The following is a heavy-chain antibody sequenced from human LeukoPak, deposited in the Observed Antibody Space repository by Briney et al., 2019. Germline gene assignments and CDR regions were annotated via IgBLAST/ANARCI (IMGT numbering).Heavy chain of an antibody. Sequence: VASVKVSCKTSGYTFSSFDINWVRQATGQGLEWMGWMNTNSGNTGYAQKFQGRVTMTRNTSISTAYMELSSLRSEDTAVYYCARVLYGSGKTGCGYWGQGTLVTVSS. CDR2: MNTNSGNT. CDR3: ARVLYGSGKTGCGY. V-gene: IGHV1-8*02. CDR1: GYTFSSFD. D-gene: IGHD3-10*01. J-gene: IGHJ4*02.